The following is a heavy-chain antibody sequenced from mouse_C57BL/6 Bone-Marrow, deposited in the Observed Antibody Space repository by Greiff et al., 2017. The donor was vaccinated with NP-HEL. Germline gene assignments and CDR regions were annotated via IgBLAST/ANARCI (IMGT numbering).Heavy chain of an antibody. CDR2: SRNKANDYTT. D-gene: IGHD4-1*01. J-gene: IGHJ4*01. CDR1: GFTFSDFY. Sequence: DVKLVESGGGLVQSGRSLRLSCATSGFTFSDFYMEWVRQAPGKGLEWIAASRNKANDYTTEYSASVKGRFIVSRDTSQSILYLQMNALRAEDTAIYYCARAQTGFEYYYAMDYWGQGTSVTVSS. V-gene: IGHV7-1*01. CDR3: ARAQTGFEYYYAMDY.